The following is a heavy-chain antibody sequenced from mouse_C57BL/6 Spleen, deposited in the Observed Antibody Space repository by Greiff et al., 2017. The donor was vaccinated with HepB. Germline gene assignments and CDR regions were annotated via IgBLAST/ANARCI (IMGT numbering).Heavy chain of an antibody. J-gene: IGHJ1*03. CDR2: ISDGGSYT. CDR3: ARDRPRPGWYFDV. Sequence: EVQLVESGGGLVKPGGSLKLSCAASGFTFSSYAMSWVRQTPEKRLEWVATISDGGSYTYYPDNVKGRFTISRDNAKNNLYLQMSHLKSEDTAMYYCARDRPRPGWYFDVWGTGTTVTVSS. CDR1: GFTFSSYA. V-gene: IGHV5-4*01.